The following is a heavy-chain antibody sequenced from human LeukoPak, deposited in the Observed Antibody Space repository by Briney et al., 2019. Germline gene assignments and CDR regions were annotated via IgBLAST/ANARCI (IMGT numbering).Heavy chain of an antibody. CDR2: IYYSGST. V-gene: IGHV4-59*08. D-gene: IGHD3-10*01. J-gene: IGHJ4*02. CDR3: ARQFYYGSGSYYHFDY. CDR1: GGSISSYY. Sequence: PSETLSLTCTVSGGSISSYYWSWIRQPPGKRLEWIGYIYYSGSTKYNPSLKSRVSISIDTSKNQFSLKLSSVTAADTAVYYCARQFYYGSGSYYHFDYWGQGTLVTVSS.